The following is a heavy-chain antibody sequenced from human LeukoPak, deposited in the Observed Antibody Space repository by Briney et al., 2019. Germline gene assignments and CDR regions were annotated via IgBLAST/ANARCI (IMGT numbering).Heavy chain of an antibody. V-gene: IGHV3-33*01. CDR2: IWYDGSKK. J-gene: IGHJ4*02. CDR3: ARDPGTVTSYFDY. D-gene: IGHD2-21*02. Sequence: PGTSLRLSCAPSGFTFSSYGMHWVRQAPGKGLEWVALIWYDGSKKDHADSVKGRFIISRDNSKNTLYLQMNSLRAEDTAVYYCARDPGTVTSYFDYWGQGTLVTVSS. CDR1: GFTFSSYG.